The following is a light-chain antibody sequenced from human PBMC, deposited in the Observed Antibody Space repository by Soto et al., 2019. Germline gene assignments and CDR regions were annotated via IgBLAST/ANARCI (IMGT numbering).Light chain of an antibody. J-gene: IGKJ1*01. CDR1: KGINNY. V-gene: IGKV1-16*01. CDR2: ATS. CDR3: QQYNSYPWT. Sequence: DIQMTQSPPSLSASVGDRVTITCRASKGINNYLAWFQQQSGTAPKPLIYATSTLHSGVPSRFTGSGSGTEFPLTITSLQPEDFVTYYCQQYNSYPWTFGQGTKV.